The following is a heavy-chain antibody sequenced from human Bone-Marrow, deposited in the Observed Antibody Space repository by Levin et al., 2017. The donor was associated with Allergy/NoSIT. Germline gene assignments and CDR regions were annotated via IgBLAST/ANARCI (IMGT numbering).Heavy chain of an antibody. J-gene: IGHJ6*02. CDR2: ISYSGST. Sequence: PSETLSLTCTVSGGSISSDEYYWSWIRQPPGKGLEWLGFISYSGSTFYNPSLRSRLTISVDTSKIHLSLNLRSVAAADTALYYCARGRGYSSSYSGAMLDVWGLGTTVIVSS. CDR1: GGSISSDEYY. V-gene: IGHV4-30-4*01. D-gene: IGHD6-13*01. CDR3: ARGRGYSSSYSGAMLDV.